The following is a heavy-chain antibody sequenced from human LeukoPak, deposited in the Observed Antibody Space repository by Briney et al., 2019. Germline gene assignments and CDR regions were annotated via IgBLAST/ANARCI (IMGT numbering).Heavy chain of an antibody. CDR2: ISSSGSTI. Sequence: TGGSLRLSGAASGFTFSSYAMSWIRQAPGKGLEWVSYISSSGSTIYYADSVKGRFTISRDNAKNSLYLQMNSLRAEDTAVYYCARAWLGSFDIWGQGTMVTVSS. J-gene: IGHJ3*02. D-gene: IGHD5-12*01. CDR3: ARAWLGSFDI. CDR1: GFTFSSYA. V-gene: IGHV3-11*01.